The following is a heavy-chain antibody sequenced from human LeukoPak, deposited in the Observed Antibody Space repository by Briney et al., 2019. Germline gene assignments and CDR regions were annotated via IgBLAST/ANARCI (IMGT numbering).Heavy chain of an antibody. CDR3: AITYYDFWSGYGLDY. CDR2: INHSGST. Sequence: PSETLSLTCTVSGGSISSYYWSWIRQPPGKGLEWIGEINHSGSTNYNPSLKSRVTISVDTSKNQFSLKLSSVTAADTAVYYCAITYYDFWSGYGLDYWGQGTLVTVSS. D-gene: IGHD3-3*01. CDR1: GGSISSYY. V-gene: IGHV4-34*01. J-gene: IGHJ4*02.